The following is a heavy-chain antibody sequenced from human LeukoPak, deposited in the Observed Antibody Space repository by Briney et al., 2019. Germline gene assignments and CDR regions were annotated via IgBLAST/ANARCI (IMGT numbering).Heavy chain of an antibody. Sequence: SETLSLTCTVSGGSISSGSYYWSWIRQPAGKGLEWIGRIYTSGSTNYNPSLKSRVTISVDTSKNQFSLKLSSVTAADTAVYYCARVCNFCGGDWYWYFDLWGRGTLVTVSS. CDR1: GGSISSGSYY. CDR2: IYTSGST. D-gene: IGHD2-21*01. J-gene: IGHJ2*01. V-gene: IGHV4-61*02. CDR3: ARVCNFCGGDWYWYFDL.